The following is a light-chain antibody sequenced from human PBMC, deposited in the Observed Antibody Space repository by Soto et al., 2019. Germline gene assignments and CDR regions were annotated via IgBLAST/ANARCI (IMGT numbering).Light chain of an antibody. CDR1: SSDVGGYNY. J-gene: IGLJ1*01. V-gene: IGLV2-14*01. CDR3: SSYSSSNTLYA. Sequence: QSALTQPASVSGSPGQSITISCTGTSSDVGGYNYVSWYQQLPGKAPKLLIYEVSNRPSGVSNRFSGSKSGNTASLTISGLQAEDEADYYCSSYSSSNTLYAFGSGTKVTVL. CDR2: EVS.